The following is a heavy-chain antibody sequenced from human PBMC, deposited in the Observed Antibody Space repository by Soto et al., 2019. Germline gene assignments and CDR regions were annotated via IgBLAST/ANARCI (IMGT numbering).Heavy chain of an antibody. CDR3: ARDYCSSTSCFIRRARNWFDP. CDR1: GFTFGSYW. CDR2: INSDGSST. J-gene: IGHJ5*02. Sequence: EVQLVESGGGLVQPGGSLRLSCAASGFTFGSYWMHWVRQAPGKGLVWVSRINSDGSSTSYADSVKGRFTISRDNAKNTLYLQMNSLRAEDTAVYYCARDYCSSTSCFIRRARNWFDPWGQGTLVTVSS. D-gene: IGHD2-2*01. V-gene: IGHV3-74*01.